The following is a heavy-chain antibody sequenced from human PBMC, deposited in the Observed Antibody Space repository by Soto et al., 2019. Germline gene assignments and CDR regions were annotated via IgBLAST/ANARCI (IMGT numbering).Heavy chain of an antibody. Sequence: SETLSLTCTVSGGSISSGDDYWSWIRQPPGKGLEWIGYIYYSGSTYYNPSLKSRVTISVDTSKNQFSLKLSSVTAADTAVYYCARDRVSEGYGYGMDVWGQGTTVT. CDR1: GGSISSGDDY. V-gene: IGHV4-30-4*01. CDR2: IYYSGST. J-gene: IGHJ6*02. CDR3: ARDRVSEGYGYGMDV. D-gene: IGHD5-12*01.